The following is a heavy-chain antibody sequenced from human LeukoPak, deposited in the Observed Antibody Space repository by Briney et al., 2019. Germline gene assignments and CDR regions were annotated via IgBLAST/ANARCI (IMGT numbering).Heavy chain of an antibody. J-gene: IGHJ5*02. CDR1: GGSISSYY. D-gene: IGHD5-12*01. Sequence: SETLSLTCSVSGGSISSYYWIWIRQTAGKGLEWIGRINASGSTRFNPSLKSRVTMSVDTSKNQFSLKLSSVTAADTAVYFCARGMAVAYDYNWFDPWGQGTLVTVSS. CDR2: INASGST. V-gene: IGHV4-4*07. CDR3: ARGMAVAYDYNWFDP.